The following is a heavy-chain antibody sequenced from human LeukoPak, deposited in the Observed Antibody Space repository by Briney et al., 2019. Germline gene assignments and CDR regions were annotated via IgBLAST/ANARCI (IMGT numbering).Heavy chain of an antibody. CDR1: GGSFSGYY. Sequence: KPSETRSLTWAVYGGSFSGYYWSWIRQPPGKGLEWIGEINHSGSTNYNPSLKSRVTISVDTSKNQFSLKLSSVTAADTAVYYCAREFKYYYDSSGMWLDIWGQGTMVTVSS. V-gene: IGHV4-34*01. CDR3: AREFKYYYDSSGMWLDI. D-gene: IGHD3-22*01. J-gene: IGHJ3*02. CDR2: INHSGST.